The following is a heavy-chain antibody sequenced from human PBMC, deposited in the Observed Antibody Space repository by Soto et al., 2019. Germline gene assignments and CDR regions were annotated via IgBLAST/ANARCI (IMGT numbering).Heavy chain of an antibody. D-gene: IGHD2-21*02. J-gene: IGHJ6*02. CDR1: GFTFKSYA. CDR2: ITGSGDST. V-gene: IGHV3-23*01. CDR3: AKDDPGDFYSYYGLDV. Sequence: GGSLRLSCAASGFTFKSYAVSWVRQAPGKGLEWVSVITGSGDSTYYADSVKGRFTISTDKSTNTLYLQMSSLRAEDTAIYYCAKDDPGDFYSYYGLDVWGQGTTVTVSS.